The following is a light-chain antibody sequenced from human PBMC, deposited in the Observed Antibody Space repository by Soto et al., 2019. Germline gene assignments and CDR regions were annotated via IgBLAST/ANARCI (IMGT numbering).Light chain of an antibody. J-gene: IGKJ1*01. V-gene: IGKV3-20*01. CDR1: QSVSSNF. CDR2: GAS. Sequence: EIVLTQAQGTLSLSPGERATLSCKASQSVSSNFLSSYQRKPGEAPPLIIYGASYRATDIPYRFSGSRSGTDFTVTITRLYPEDFAVYYCQQYGPSHPAFDQGTQVAI. CDR3: QQYGPSHPA.